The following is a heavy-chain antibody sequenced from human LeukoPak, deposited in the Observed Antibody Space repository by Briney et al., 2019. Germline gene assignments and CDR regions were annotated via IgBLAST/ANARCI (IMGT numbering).Heavy chain of an antibody. V-gene: IGHV1-2*02. J-gene: IGHJ4*02. Sequence: ASVKVSCKASGYTFTNYYIHWVRQAPGHGLEWMGWINPNRGDTNYAQKFQGRVTMTRDTSISTAFMELTRLTSDDTAVYYCTRDLLGFATTPLSDWGQGALVTVSS. CDR2: INPNRGDT. CDR3: TRDLLGFATTPLSD. CDR1: GYTFTNYY. D-gene: IGHD4-17*01.